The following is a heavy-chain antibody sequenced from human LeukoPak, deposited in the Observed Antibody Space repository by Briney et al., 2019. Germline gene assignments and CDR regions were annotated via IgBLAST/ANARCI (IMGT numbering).Heavy chain of an antibody. Sequence: ASVKVSCKVSGYIINALSMHWVRQAPGKGLEWMGGFDPEEGRTIYAQKFQGRVTMTEDTSTDTAYMELSSLRSEDTAVYYCTTAANDYGDPHDNWGQGTLVIVSS. CDR2: FDPEEGRT. D-gene: IGHD4-17*01. J-gene: IGHJ4*02. CDR1: GYIINALS. V-gene: IGHV1-24*01. CDR3: TTAANDYGDPHDN.